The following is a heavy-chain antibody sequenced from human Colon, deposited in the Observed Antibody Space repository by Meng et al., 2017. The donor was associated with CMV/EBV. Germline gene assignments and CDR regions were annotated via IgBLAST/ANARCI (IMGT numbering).Heavy chain of an antibody. Sequence: ASVKVSCKASGYTFTSYDINWVRQATGQGLEWMGWMNPNSGNTGYAQKFQGRVTMTRNTSISTAYMELSSLRSEDTAVYYCARGVREIATRDAFFDIWGQGTMVTVSS. CDR3: ARGVREIATRDAFFDI. D-gene: IGHD5-24*01. CDR2: MNPNSGNT. CDR1: GYTFTSYD. V-gene: IGHV1-8*01. J-gene: IGHJ3*02.